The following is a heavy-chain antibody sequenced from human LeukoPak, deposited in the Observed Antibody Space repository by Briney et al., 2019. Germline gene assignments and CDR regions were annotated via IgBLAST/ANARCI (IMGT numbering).Heavy chain of an antibody. Sequence: GGSLRLSCAASGFSFSTYTMNWVRQAPGKGLDWVSYISSSSSTIYYADSVMGRFTISRDNANNSLYLQMNSLRDEDTAVYYCARARRYRSSWYHDYWGQGSLVTVSS. CDR2: ISSSSSTI. D-gene: IGHD6-13*01. CDR3: ARARRYRSSWYHDY. V-gene: IGHV3-48*02. J-gene: IGHJ4*02. CDR1: GFSFSTYT.